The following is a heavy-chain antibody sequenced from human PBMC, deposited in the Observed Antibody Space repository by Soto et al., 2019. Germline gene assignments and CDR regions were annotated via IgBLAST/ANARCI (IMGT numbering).Heavy chain of an antibody. Sequence: QVQLVQSGAEVKKPGASVKVSCKASGSTFTSYGISWMRQAPGQGLEWMGWISAYNGTTNYAQKLQGRVTMTTDTATSTAYMELRRLRSDDTSVYFCARDLAVGLVDYLCQGTLVTVSS. CDR1: GSTFTSYG. CDR2: ISAYNGTT. D-gene: IGHD6-19*01. CDR3: ARDLAVGLVDY. V-gene: IGHV1-18*01. J-gene: IGHJ4*02.